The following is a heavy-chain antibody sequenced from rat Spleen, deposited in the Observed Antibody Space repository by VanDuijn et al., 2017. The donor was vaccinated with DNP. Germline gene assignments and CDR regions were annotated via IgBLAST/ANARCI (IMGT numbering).Heavy chain of an antibody. CDR3: TRITPFDY. CDR2: ISIKTHNYVT. D-gene: IGHD1-10*01. CDR1: GFDFNTYA. J-gene: IGHJ2*01. Sequence: EVQVVESGGGLVQPKGSLKLSCAASGFDFNTYAMSWVRQAPGKGLNWVATISIKTHNYVTLYAASVKERFIISRDDSQSMVYLQMDDLKTEDTALYYCTRITPFDYWGQGVMVTVSS. V-gene: IGHV10-4*01.